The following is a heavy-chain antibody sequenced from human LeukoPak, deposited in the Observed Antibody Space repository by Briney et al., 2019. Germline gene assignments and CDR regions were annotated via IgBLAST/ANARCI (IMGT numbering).Heavy chain of an antibody. CDR1: AFTFNSHA. Sequence: PGGSPRLFCAASAFTFNSHAMNWVRQPPGKGLEGSSAISGSDGSTYYADSVKGRFTISRDNSKNTLYLQMNSLRAEDTAVYHCAKGKGYSSSSSDHWGQGALVTVCS. V-gene: IGHV3-23*01. J-gene: IGHJ5*02. CDR2: ISGSDGST. CDR3: AKGKGYSSSSSDH. D-gene: IGHD6-6*01.